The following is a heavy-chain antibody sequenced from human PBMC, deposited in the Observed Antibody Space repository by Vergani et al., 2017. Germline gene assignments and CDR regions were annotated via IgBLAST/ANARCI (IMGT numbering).Heavy chain of an antibody. CDR2: IYPGDSDT. V-gene: IGHV5-51*01. J-gene: IGHJ4*02. CDR3: ARQYYDFWSGYRHGGGDAFDI. Sequence: EVQLVQSGAEVKKPGESLKISCKGSGYSFTSYWIGWVRQMPGKGLEWMGIIYPGDSDTRYSPSFQGQVTISADKSISTAYLQWSSLKASDTAMYYCARQYYDFWSGYRHGGGDAFDIWGQGTLVTVSS. CDR1: GYSFTSYW. D-gene: IGHD3-3*01.